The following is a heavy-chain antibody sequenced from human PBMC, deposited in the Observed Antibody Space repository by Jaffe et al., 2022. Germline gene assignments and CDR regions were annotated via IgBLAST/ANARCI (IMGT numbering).Heavy chain of an antibody. CDR3: AKYRGTVIPNYYMDV. CDR1: GFTFGTFA. D-gene: IGHD1-1*01. V-gene: IGHV3-23*04. Sequence: EVQLVESGGGLVQPGGSLRLSCAASGFTFGTFAMSWVRHAPGKGLEWVSAMRGTSGIAYYADSVKGRFTVSRDNHKNMLYLQMNSLRAEDTAIYYCAKYRGTVIPNYYMDVWGRGTTVTVSS. J-gene: IGHJ6*03. CDR2: MRGTSGIA.